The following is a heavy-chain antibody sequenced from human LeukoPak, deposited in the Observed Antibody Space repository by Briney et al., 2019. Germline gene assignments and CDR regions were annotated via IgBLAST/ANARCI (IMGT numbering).Heavy chain of an antibody. J-gene: IGHJ4*02. CDR3: TKDEITMVRGVIDY. CDR2: IGGRDGST. V-gene: IGHV3-23*01. Sequence: GGSLRLSCAASGFTFSSYGMSWVRQAPGKGLEWVSAIGGRDGSTYYADSVKGRFTISRDNSKNTVYLQMNSLRAEDTAVYYCTKDEITMVRGVIDYWGQGTLVTVSS. CDR1: GFTFSSYG. D-gene: IGHD3-10*01.